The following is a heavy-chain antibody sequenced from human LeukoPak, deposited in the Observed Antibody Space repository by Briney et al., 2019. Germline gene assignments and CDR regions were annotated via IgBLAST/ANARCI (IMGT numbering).Heavy chain of an antibody. CDR2: LNQDGSVQ. Sequence: GGSLRLSCVGSGFTFSHYFMTWYRQAPGKGLEWVANLNQDGSVQLYGDSVRGRFTISRDNAKNSVYIQMNSLRVEDTAMYYCARDHNVAGVWGQGTMVTVSS. CDR3: ARDHNVAGV. D-gene: IGHD2-21*01. V-gene: IGHV3-7*01. CDR1: GFTFSHYF. J-gene: IGHJ3*01.